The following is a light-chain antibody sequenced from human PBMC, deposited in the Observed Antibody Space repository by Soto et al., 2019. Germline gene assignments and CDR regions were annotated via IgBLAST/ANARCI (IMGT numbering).Light chain of an antibody. CDR2: GES. CDR1: QSVSNN. J-gene: IGKJ1*01. V-gene: IGKV3-15*01. CDR3: PQYNNWWT. Sequence: EIVMTQSPVTLSLSPGERDTLSCWAGQSVSNNLAWYQQKPGQSPRLLIYGESTRATGIPARFTGSGSGTEFTLTISSLQFDDSAVYYCPQYNNWWTVGPVTKVDIK.